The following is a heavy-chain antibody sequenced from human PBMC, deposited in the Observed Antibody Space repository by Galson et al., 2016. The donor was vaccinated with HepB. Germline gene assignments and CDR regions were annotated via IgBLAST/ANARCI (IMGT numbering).Heavy chain of an antibody. D-gene: IGHD3-10*01. CDR1: GDSVSSHSAT. J-gene: IGHJ6*02. CDR3: ARGQFGNYYHAMDV. CDR2: TYYRSKWYN. Sequence: CAISGDSVSSHSATWNWIRQSPSRGLEWLGRTYYRSKWYNDYAVSVKSRITINPDTSKKQFSLQLNSVTPEDTAVYYCARGQFGNYYHAMDVWGQGTTVTVAS. V-gene: IGHV6-1*01.